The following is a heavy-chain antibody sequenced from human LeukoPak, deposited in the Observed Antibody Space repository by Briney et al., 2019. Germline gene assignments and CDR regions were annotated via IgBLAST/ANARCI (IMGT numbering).Heavy chain of an antibody. V-gene: IGHV1-8*03. Sequence: ASVKVSCKASGYTFTSYDINWVRQATGQGLEWMGWMNPNSGNTGYAQKFQGRVTITRNTSISTAYMELSSLRSEDTAVYYCARAPAGGWYYYYMDVWGKGTTVTVSS. D-gene: IGHD6-19*01. J-gene: IGHJ6*03. CDR1: GYTFTSYD. CDR2: MNPNSGNT. CDR3: ARAPAGGWYYYYMDV.